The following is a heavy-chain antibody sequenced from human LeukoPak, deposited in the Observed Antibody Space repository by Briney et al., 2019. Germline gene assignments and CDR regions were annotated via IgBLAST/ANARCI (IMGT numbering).Heavy chain of an antibody. V-gene: IGHV4-34*01. CDR3: ARGPYYDFWSGYPYMDV. CDR1: GGSFSGYY. D-gene: IGHD3-3*01. Sequence: SSETLSLTCAVYGGSFSGYYWSWIRQPPGKGLEWIGEINHSGSTNYNPSLKSRVTISVDTSKNQFSLKLSSVTAADTAVYYCARGPYYDFWSGYPYMDVWGKGTTVTVSS. CDR2: INHSGST. J-gene: IGHJ6*03.